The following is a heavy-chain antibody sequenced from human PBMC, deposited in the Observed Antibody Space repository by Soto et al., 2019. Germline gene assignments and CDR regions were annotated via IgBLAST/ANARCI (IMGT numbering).Heavy chain of an antibody. D-gene: IGHD3-22*01. V-gene: IGHV4-4*02. CDR2: VHRSGST. Sequence: QVQLQESGPGLVKPSGTLSLTCAVSGGSISSDKWWNWVRQPPGKGLEWIGEVHRSGSTNSNPSLNSRVTMSVDKSQNHFSLKLSSVTAADTAVYYCARRDYYDSTGYYGDWGQGTPVTVSS. CDR1: GGSISSDKW. CDR3: ARRDYYDSTGYYGD. J-gene: IGHJ4*02.